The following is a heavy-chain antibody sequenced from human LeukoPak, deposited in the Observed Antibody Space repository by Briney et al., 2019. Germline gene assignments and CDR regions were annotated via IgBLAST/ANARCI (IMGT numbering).Heavy chain of an antibody. CDR1: GFTFSSYG. Sequence: GGSLRLSCAASGFTFSSYGMSWVRQAPGKGLEWVSAISGSGGSTYYADSVKGRFTISRDNSKNTLYLQMNSLRAEDTAVYYCAKEGSDYYGSGSPFDYWGQGTLVTVSS. CDR3: AKEGSDYYGSGSPFDY. J-gene: IGHJ4*02. V-gene: IGHV3-23*01. CDR2: ISGSGGST. D-gene: IGHD3-10*01.